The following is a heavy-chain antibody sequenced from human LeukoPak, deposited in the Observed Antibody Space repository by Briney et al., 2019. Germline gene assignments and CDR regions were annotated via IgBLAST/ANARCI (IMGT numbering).Heavy chain of an antibody. V-gene: IGHV1-69*13. J-gene: IGHJ5*02. D-gene: IGHD3-9*01. CDR2: IIPIFGTA. Sequence: ASVMVSCKGSGGTFISYAKSGVRQARGQGRERMGGIIPIFGTANYTQKFQGRVTITADESTSTAYMELSSLRSEDTAVYYCARVVDRNLLRYFDPWGQGTLVTVSS. CDR3: ARVVDRNLLRYFDP. CDR1: GGTFISYA.